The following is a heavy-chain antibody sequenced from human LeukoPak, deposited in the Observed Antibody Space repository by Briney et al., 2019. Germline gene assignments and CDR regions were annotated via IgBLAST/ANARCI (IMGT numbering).Heavy chain of an antibody. V-gene: IGHV3-23*01. Sequence: GGSLRLSCAASGFTFSSYAMSWVRQAPGKGLEWVSAISGSGGSTYYADSVKGRFTISRDNSKNTLYLQMNSLRAEDTAVYYCAKEPPIVVVPAAIGGHYFDYWGQGTLVTVSS. CDR3: AKEPPIVVVPAAIGGHYFDY. CDR1: GFTFSSYA. CDR2: ISGSGGST. D-gene: IGHD2-2*01. J-gene: IGHJ4*02.